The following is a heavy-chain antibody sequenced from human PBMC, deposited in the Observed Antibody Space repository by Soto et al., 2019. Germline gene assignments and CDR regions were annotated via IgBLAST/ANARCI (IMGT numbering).Heavy chain of an antibody. CDR1: GFTCSKAW. J-gene: IGHJ4*02. CDR2: IKSKTDGGTT. Sequence: GGSLRLSCAASGFTCSKAWMSWVRQAPGKGLEWVGRIKSKTDGGTTDYAAPVKGRFTISRDDSKNTLYLQMNSLKTEDTAVYYCANGGWNSGGLYYFDDWGQGTLVTVSS. D-gene: IGHD1-7*01. CDR3: ANGGWNSGGLYYFDD. V-gene: IGHV3-15*01.